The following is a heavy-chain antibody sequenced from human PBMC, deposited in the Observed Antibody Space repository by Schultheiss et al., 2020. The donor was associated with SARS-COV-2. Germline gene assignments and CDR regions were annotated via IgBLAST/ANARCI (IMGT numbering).Heavy chain of an antibody. CDR1: GFTFSSYS. V-gene: IGHV3-21*01. Sequence: GESLKISCAASGFTFSSYSMNWVRQAPGKGLEWVSAISGSGGSTYYADSVKGRFTISRDNAKNSLYLQMNSLRAEDTAVYYCARVGSYYYDSSGDEYFQHWGQGTLVTVSS. CDR3: ARVGSYYYDSSGDEYFQH. D-gene: IGHD3-22*01. CDR2: ISGSGGST. J-gene: IGHJ1*01.